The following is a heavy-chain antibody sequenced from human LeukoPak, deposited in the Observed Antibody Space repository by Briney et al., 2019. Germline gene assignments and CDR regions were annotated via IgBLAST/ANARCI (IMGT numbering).Heavy chain of an antibody. CDR2: IYPGDSDT. CDR1: GYSFTSYW. J-gene: IGHJ4*02. D-gene: IGHD3-10*01. V-gene: IGHV5-51*01. Sequence: GESLKISCKGSGYSFTSYWIGWVRQTPGKGLEWMGIIYPGDSDTRYSPSFQGQVTISADKSISTAYLQWSSLKASDTAMYYCARRYYYGSGTKYYFDYWGQGTLVTVSS. CDR3: ARRYYYGSGTKYYFDY.